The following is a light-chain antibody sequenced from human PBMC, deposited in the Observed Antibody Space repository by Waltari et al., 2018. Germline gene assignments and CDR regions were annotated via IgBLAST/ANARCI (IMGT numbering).Light chain of an antibody. CDR1: AFPKQY. V-gene: IGLV3-25*03. J-gene: IGLJ3*02. CDR3: QSADSSERWV. Sequence: DLTQPASVSVSPGQTARITCSGDAFPKQYAYWYQKKPGQAPVLTIYKDTERPSGIPERFSGSTSGTTVTLTITGVLAEDEAQYYCQSADSSERWVFGGGTKLTVL. CDR2: KDT.